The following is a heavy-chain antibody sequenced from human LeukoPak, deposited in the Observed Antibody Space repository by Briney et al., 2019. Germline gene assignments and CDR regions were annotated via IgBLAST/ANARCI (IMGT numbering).Heavy chain of an antibody. Sequence: SETLSLTCTVSGYSISSGYYWGWIRQPPGKGLEWIGSIYHSGSTYYNPSLKSRVTISVDTSKNQFSLKLSSVTAADTAVYYCARNPDTAMDWFDPWGQGTLVTVSS. V-gene: IGHV4-38-2*02. J-gene: IGHJ5*02. CDR2: IYHSGST. D-gene: IGHD5-18*01. CDR1: GYSISSGYY. CDR3: ARNPDTAMDWFDP.